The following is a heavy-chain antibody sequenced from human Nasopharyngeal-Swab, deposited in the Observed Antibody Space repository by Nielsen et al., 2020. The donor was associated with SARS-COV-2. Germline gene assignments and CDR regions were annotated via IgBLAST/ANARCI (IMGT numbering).Heavy chain of an antibody. V-gene: IGHV3-7*03. CDR3: ARLPRNNWRLDS. Sequence: GESLKISCAASGFTFGNYWMSWVRQAPGKRLEWVANIKEDGSEKDYVGSVKGRFTISRDNIKNSLYLQMNSLRVEDTAVYFCARLPRNNWRLDSWGQGILVTVSS. CDR1: GFTFGNYW. D-gene: IGHD1-20*01. J-gene: IGHJ4*02. CDR2: IKEDGSEK.